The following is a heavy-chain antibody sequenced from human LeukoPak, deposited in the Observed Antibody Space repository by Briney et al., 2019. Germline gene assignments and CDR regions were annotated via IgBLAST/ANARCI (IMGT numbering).Heavy chain of an antibody. J-gene: IGHJ3*02. V-gene: IGHV3-48*01. CDR2: ISSSSSTI. D-gene: IGHD6-6*01. CDR1: GFTFSSYS. CDR3: ARSLAWSSSFGDAFDI. Sequence: GGSLRLSCAASGFTFSSYSMNWVRQAPGKGLEWVSYISSSSSTIYYADSVKGRFTTSRDNAKNSLYLQMNSLRAEDTAVYHCARSLAWSSSFGDAFDIWGQGTMVTVSS.